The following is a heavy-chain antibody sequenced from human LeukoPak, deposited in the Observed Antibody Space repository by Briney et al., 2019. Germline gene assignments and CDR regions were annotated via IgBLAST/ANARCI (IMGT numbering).Heavy chain of an antibody. V-gene: IGHV3-33*06. CDR1: GFTFSSYG. Sequence: GGSLRLSCASSGFTFSSYGMHWVRQAPGKGLGWVAVIWYDGSNKYYADSVKGRFTISRDNSKNTLYLQMNSLRAEDTAVYYCAKGSGYWFDPWGQGTLVTVSS. D-gene: IGHD3-3*01. J-gene: IGHJ5*02. CDR2: IWYDGSNK. CDR3: AKGSGYWFDP.